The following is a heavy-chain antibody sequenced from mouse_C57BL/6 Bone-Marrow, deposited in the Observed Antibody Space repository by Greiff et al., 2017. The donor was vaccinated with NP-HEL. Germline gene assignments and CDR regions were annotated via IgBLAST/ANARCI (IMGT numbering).Heavy chain of an antibody. CDR2: IFPGSGST. CDR1: GYTFTDYY. J-gene: IGHJ3*01. V-gene: IGHV1-75*01. D-gene: IGHD2-3*01. CDR3: ARSGGWLLRFAY. Sequence: VQVVESGPELVKPGASVKISCKASGYTFTDYYINWVKQRPGQGLEWIGWIFPGSGSTYYNEKFKGKATLTVDKSSSADYMLRSSLTSEDSAVYFCARSGGWLLRFAYWGQGTLVTVSA.